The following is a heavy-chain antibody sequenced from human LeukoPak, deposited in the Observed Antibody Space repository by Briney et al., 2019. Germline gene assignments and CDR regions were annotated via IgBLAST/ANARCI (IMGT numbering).Heavy chain of an antibody. J-gene: IGHJ6*02. D-gene: IGHD3-16*01. V-gene: IGHV4-34*01. CDR1: GGSFSGYY. CDR2: INHSGST. CDR3: ARGRQRGEGVYYYYGMDV. Sequence: SETLSLTCAVYGGSFSGYYWSWIRQPPGKGLEWIGEINHSGSTNYNPSLKSRVTISVDTSKNQFSLKLSSVTAADTAVYYCARGRQRGEGVYYYYGMDVWGQGTTVTVSS.